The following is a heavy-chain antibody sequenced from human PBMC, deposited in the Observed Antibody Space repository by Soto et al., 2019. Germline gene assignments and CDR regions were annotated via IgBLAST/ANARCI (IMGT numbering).Heavy chain of an antibody. CDR1: GFTFSSYA. CDR2: ISGSGGST. D-gene: IGHD2-2*01. J-gene: IGHJ6*02. Sequence: GGSLRLSCAASGFTFSSYAMSWVRQAPGKGLEWVSAISGSGGSTYYADSVKGRFTISRDNSKNTLYLQMNSLRAEDTAVYYCAKDPAATLDYYYGMDVWGQGTTVTVSS. CDR3: AKDPAATLDYYYGMDV. V-gene: IGHV3-23*01.